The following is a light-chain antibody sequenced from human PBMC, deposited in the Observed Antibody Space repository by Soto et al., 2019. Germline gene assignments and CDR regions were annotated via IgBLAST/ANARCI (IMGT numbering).Light chain of an antibody. Sequence: DIQMTQSPSSLSASVGDSVSITCRTSQTINNYLNWYQQKPGKAPKLLIYVASTLQGGVPSRFSGSGSGTEFSLTISSLQPEDSVTYYCQQSYSTLFTFGPGTKVDVK. CDR1: QTINNY. CDR3: QQSYSTLFT. V-gene: IGKV1-39*01. J-gene: IGKJ3*01. CDR2: VAS.